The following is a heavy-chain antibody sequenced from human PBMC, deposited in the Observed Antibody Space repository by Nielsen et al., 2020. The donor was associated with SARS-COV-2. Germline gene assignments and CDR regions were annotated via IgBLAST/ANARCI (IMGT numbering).Heavy chain of an antibody. CDR2: IIPILGIA. CDR1: GGTFSSYA. V-gene: IGHV1-69*04. Sequence: SVKVSCKASGGTFSSYAISWVRQAPGQGLEWMGRIIPILGIANYAQKFQGRVTITADKSTSTAYTELNSLRAEDTAVYYCAKDESYSYSSSWIDYWGQGTLVTVSS. CDR3: AKDESYSYSSSWIDY. J-gene: IGHJ4*02. D-gene: IGHD6-13*01.